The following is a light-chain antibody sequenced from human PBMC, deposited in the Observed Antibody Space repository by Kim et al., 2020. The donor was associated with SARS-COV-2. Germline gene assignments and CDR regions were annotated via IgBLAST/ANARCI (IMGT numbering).Light chain of an antibody. Sequence: ASNYVSWYQQYPGKAPKLIIYDVNRRPSGISSRFSGSRSGDTASMTISDIQPEDEADYFCSSFADTTTLFGGGTKVTVL. CDR1: ASNY. J-gene: IGLJ2*01. CDR3: SSFADTTTL. CDR2: DVN. V-gene: IGLV2-14*03.